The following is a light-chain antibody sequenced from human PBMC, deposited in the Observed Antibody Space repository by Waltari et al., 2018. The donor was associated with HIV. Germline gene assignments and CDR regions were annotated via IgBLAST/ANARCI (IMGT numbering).Light chain of an antibody. Sequence: SYELTQPPSVSVSPGQTASITCSGDKLGDKYACWYQQKPGQSPILVIYQDKKRPSGIPERFSCSNSGNTATLTISGTQPMDEADYYCQAWDSSTFVFGTGTKVTVL. CDR1: KLGDKY. CDR3: QAWDSSTFV. CDR2: QDK. V-gene: IGLV3-1*01. J-gene: IGLJ1*01.